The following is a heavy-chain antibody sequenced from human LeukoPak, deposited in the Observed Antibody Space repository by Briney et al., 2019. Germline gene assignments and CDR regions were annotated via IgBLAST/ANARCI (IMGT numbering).Heavy chain of an antibody. CDR1: GGSISSGNYY. V-gene: IGHV4-61*02. CDR3: ARRGRAAGTTGRRWFDP. CDR2: IHTSGDT. D-gene: IGHD6-13*01. Sequence: SETLSLICTVSGGSISSGNYYWSWIRQAAGKGLEWIGRIHTSGDTTYNPSLKSRATISVDTSKNQFSLKLSSVTAADTAVYYCARRGRAAGTTGRRWFDPWGQGTLVTVSS. J-gene: IGHJ5*02.